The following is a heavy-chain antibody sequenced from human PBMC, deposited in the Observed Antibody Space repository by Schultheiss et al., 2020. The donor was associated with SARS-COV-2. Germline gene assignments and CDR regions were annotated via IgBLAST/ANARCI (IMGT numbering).Heavy chain of an antibody. D-gene: IGHD2/OR15-2a*01. CDR3: ARMVSSTTKWFDP. V-gene: IGHV4-31*03. CDR1: GGSISSAGYY. CDR2: IYYSGST. J-gene: IGHJ5*02. Sequence: SQTLSLTCTVSGGSISSAGYYWSWIRKHPGKGLEWIGYIYYSGSTYYNPSLKSRVTISLDTSKNQFSLKLSSVTAADTAVYYCARMVSSTTKWFDPWGQGTLVTVSS.